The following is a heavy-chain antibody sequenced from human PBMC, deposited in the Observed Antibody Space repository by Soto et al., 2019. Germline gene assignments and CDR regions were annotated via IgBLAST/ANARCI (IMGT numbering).Heavy chain of an antibody. V-gene: IGHV3-33*01. J-gene: IGHJ6*02. CDR2: IRDDGSNK. CDR3: ADSLLGYYGMDV. Sequence: QVQVVESGGGVVQPGRSLRLSCAASGFTFSSYGMHWVRQAPGKGLEWVAVIRDDGSNKYYADSVKGRFTISRDNSKNTLYLPMNRLRAEDTAVYYCADSLLGYYGMDVWGQGTTVTVSS. CDR1: GFTFSSYG. D-gene: IGHD3-10*01.